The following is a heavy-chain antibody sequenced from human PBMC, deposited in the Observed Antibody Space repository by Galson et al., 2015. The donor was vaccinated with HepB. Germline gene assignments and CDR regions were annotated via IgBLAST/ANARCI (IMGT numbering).Heavy chain of an antibody. D-gene: IGHD1-1*01. V-gene: IGHV2-5*01. J-gene: IGHJ3*02. Sequence: PALVKPTQTLTLTCTFSGFSLSTRGVGVGWIRQPPGKALEWLALIYWNDDKRYSPSLKSRLTITKDTSKNQVVLTMTNMDPVDTATYYCAHSHDAKLERRIAFDIWGQGTMVTVSS. CDR3: AHSHDAKLERRIAFDI. CDR1: GFSLSTRGVG. CDR2: IYWNDDK.